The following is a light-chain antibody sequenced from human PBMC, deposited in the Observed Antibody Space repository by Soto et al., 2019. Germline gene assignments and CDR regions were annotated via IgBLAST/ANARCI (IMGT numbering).Light chain of an antibody. CDR2: GAS. V-gene: IGKV3-20*01. CDR3: QPYGSSPWT. CDR1: QSVSSSY. J-gene: IGKJ1*01. Sequence: EIRWLRPPGTLSLYPGTGATLSCRASQSVSSSYLAWYQQKPGQAPRLLIYGASSRATGIPDRFSGSGSGTDFTLTIRRLEIEDFAVYYCQPYGSSPWTFGQGTKVDIK.